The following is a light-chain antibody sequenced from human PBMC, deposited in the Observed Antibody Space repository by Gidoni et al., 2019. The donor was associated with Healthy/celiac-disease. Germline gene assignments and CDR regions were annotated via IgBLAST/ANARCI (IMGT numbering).Light chain of an antibody. V-gene: IGKV3-15*01. CDR2: GAS. J-gene: IGKJ2*01. CDR3: QQYNNWPPYT. Sequence: EIVMPQSPATLSVSPGERATLSCRASQSVSSNLAWYQQKPGQAPRLLIYGASTRATGIPARFSGSGSGTEFTLTISSLQSEEFAVYYCQQYNNWPPYTFXQXTKLEIK. CDR1: QSVSSN.